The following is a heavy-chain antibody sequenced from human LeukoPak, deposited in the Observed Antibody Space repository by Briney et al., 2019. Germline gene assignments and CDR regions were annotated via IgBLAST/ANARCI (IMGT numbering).Heavy chain of an antibody. CDR2: IHPNSGGT. CDR1: GYTFTDYY. CDR3: GRKSAARKTSEFDY. V-gene: IGHV1-2*02. Sequence: ASVKLSCKASGYTFTDYYMNWVRLAPGQGLEWMGWIHPNSGGTNYAQKFQGRVTMTRDMSISTAYMELSRLTFDDTAVYYCGRKSAARKTSEFDYWGQGTLVTVSS. J-gene: IGHJ4*02. D-gene: IGHD6-6*01.